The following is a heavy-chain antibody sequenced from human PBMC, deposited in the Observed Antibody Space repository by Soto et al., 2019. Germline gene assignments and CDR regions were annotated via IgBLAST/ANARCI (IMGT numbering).Heavy chain of an antibody. V-gene: IGHV3-15*07. CDR3: TTGVSGWPLYFDY. D-gene: IGHD6-19*01. CDR2: IKSKTDGGTT. J-gene: IGHJ4*02. Sequence: GGSLRLSCAASGFTFSNAWMNWVRQAPGKGLEWVGRIKSKTDGGTTDYAAPVKGIFTISRDDSKNTLYLQMNSLKTEDTAVYYCTTGVSGWPLYFDYWGQGTLVTVSS. CDR1: GFTFSNAW.